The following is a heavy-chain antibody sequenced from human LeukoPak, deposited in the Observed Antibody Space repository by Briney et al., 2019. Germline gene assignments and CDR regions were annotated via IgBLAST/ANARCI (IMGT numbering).Heavy chain of an antibody. CDR3: ARDADGSGSFYMDV. CDR2: IIPILGIA. D-gene: IGHD3-10*01. CDR1: GGTFSSYA. J-gene: IGHJ6*02. Sequence: SVKVSCKASGGTFSSYAISWVRQAPGQGLEWMGRIIPILGIANYAQKFQGRVTITADKSTSTAYMELSSLRSEDTAVYYCARDADGSGSFYMDVWGQGTTVTVSS. V-gene: IGHV1-69*04.